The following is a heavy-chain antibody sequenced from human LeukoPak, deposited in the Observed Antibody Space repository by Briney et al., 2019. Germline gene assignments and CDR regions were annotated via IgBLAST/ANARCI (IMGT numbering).Heavy chain of an antibody. CDR3: ARVGFSGYDS. Sequence: GGSLRLSCATSGFVFSNYAMNWVRQAPGKGLEYVSAITGDGSTPYYANSVNGRFTISRDNSRNTLYLQMGSLRSEDMAVYYCARVGFSGYDSWGQGTLVTVSS. D-gene: IGHD5-12*01. V-gene: IGHV3-64*01. CDR1: GFVFSNYA. CDR2: ITGDGSTP. J-gene: IGHJ5*02.